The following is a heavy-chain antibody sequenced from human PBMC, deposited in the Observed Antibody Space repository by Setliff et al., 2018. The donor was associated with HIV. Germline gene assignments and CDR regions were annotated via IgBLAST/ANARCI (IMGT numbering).Heavy chain of an antibody. CDR3: ARAPRGVGSSSYFDY. Sequence: GASVKVSCKASGYSFTSYYIHWVRQAPGQGLEWMGIINPSGGSTSYAQKFQGRVTMTRDTSTSTVYMELSSLRSEDTAVYNCARAPRGVGSSSYFDYWGQGALVTVSS. J-gene: IGHJ4*02. D-gene: IGHD2-2*01. CDR2: INPSGGST. V-gene: IGHV1-46*01. CDR1: GYSFTSYY.